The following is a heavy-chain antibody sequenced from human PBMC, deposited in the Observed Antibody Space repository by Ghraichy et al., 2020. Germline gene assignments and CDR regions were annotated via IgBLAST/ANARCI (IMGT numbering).Heavy chain of an antibody. V-gene: IGHV4-31*03. J-gene: IGHJ4*02. D-gene: IGHD3-22*01. Sequence: SETLSLTCTVSGGSISSGGYYWSWIRQHPGKGLEWIGYIYYSGSTYYNPSLKSRLTMSVDTSKNQFSLQLGSVTAADTAVYYCARSDSSGYYYDYWGQGTLVSVSS. CDR3: ARSDSSGYYYDY. CDR2: IYYSGST. CDR1: GGSISSGGYY.